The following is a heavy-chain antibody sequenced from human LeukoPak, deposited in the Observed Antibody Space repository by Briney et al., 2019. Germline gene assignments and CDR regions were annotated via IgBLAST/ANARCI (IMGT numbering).Heavy chain of an antibody. CDR2: IYHSGST. J-gene: IGHJ4*02. CDR3: ARQEVRFLEWLSTGSFDY. D-gene: IGHD3-3*01. V-gene: IGHV4-38-2*01. CDR1: GYSISSGYY. Sequence: NPSETLSLTCAVSGYSISSGYYWGWIRQPPGKGLEWIGSIYHSGSTYYNPSLKSRVTISVDTSKNQFSLKLSSVTAADTAVYYCARQEVRFLEWLSTGSFDYWGQGTQVTVSS.